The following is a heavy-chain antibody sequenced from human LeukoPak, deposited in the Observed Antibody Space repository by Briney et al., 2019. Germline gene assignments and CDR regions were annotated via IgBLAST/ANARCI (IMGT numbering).Heavy chain of an antibody. J-gene: IGHJ4*02. CDR3: AREGSMTARPFVSIDY. CDR1: GGSISSYY. D-gene: IGHD6-6*01. Sequence: SETLSLTCTVSGGSISSYYWSWVRQPAGKGLEWIGRIHTSGSTAYNPSLESRVTMSVDTSKNQFSLKLSSVTAADTAVYYCAREGSMTARPFVSIDYWGQGTLVTVSS. V-gene: IGHV4-4*07. CDR2: IHTSGST.